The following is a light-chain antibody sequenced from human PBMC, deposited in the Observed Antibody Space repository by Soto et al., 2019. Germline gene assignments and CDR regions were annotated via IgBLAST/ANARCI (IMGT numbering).Light chain of an antibody. Sequence: QSVLTQPASVSGSPGQSITISCTGTSSDIGAYNFVSWYQQHPGKAPKLMISEGSERSSGVSNRFSGSKSGNTASLTISGLQAEDEADYYCCSYAGSSTWVFGGGTKLTVL. V-gene: IGLV2-23*01. J-gene: IGLJ3*02. CDR1: SSDIGAYNF. CDR3: CSYAGSSTWV. CDR2: EGS.